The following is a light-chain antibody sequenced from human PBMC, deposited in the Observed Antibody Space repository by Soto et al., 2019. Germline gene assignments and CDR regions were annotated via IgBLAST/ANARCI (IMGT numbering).Light chain of an antibody. CDR3: QQYNNWLLT. CDR1: QSVSSN. CDR2: GAS. V-gene: IGKV3-15*01. J-gene: IGKJ4*01. Sequence: VMPQAPAALSVYTGERATLSCRASQSVSSNLAWYQQKPGQAPRLLIYGASTRATGIPARFSGSGSGTEFTLTISSLQSEDFAVYYCQQYNNWLLTFGGGTRVDIK.